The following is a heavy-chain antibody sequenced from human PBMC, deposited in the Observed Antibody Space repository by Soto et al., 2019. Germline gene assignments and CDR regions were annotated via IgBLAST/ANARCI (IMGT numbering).Heavy chain of an antibody. CDR1: GGSFSGYY. D-gene: IGHD6-13*01. CDR3: VRGLRERIAAAVYFDY. Sequence: QVQLQQWGAGLLKPSETLSLTCAVYGGSFSGYYWSWIRQPPGKGLEWIGEINHSGSTNYNPSLKSRVTISVDTSKNQFSLKLSSVTAADTAVYYCVRGLRERIAAAVYFDYWGQGTLVTVSS. V-gene: IGHV4-34*01. CDR2: INHSGST. J-gene: IGHJ4*02.